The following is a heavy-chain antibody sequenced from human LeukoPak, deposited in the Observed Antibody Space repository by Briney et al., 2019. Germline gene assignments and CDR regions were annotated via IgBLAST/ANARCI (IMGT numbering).Heavy chain of an antibody. V-gene: IGHV1-69*04. CDR2: IIPILGIA. CDR3: ARVRGAYCGGDCSSEYFQH. D-gene: IGHD2-21*02. CDR1: GGTFSSYA. Sequence: ASVKVSCKASGGTFSSYAISWVRQAPGQGLEWMGRIIPILGIANYAQKFQGRVTITADKSTSTAYMELSSLRSEDTAVYYCARVRGAYCGGDCSSEYFQHWGQGTLVTVSS. J-gene: IGHJ1*01.